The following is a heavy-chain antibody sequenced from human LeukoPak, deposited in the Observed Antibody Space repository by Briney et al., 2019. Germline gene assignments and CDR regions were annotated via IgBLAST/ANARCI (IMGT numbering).Heavy chain of an antibody. CDR2: IYYSGST. CDR3: ARGGITIFGVVITHFDY. Sequence: SETLSLTCTVPGGSISSSSYYWGWIRQPPGKGLEWIGSIYYSGSTYYNPSLKSRVTISVDTSKNQFSLKLSSVTAADTAVYYCARGGITIFGVVITHFDYWGQGTLVTVSS. V-gene: IGHV4-39*01. J-gene: IGHJ4*02. CDR1: GGSISSSSYY. D-gene: IGHD3-3*01.